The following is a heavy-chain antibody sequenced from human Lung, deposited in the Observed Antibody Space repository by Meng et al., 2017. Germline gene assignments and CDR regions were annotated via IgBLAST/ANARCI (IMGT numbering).Heavy chain of an antibody. V-gene: IGHV4-34*01. CDR1: CLSFCDYY. J-gene: IGHJ4*02. Sequence: QVQLQHWGAGLLKPSETLYCAAVVACLSFCDYYWTCTRQPPGKGLEWIGEINHSASTNYNPSLESRATISVDTSQNNLSLKLSSVTAADSAVYYCARGPTTMAHDFDYWGQGTLVTVSS. CDR3: ARGPTTMAHDFDY. CDR2: INHSAST. D-gene: IGHD4-11*01.